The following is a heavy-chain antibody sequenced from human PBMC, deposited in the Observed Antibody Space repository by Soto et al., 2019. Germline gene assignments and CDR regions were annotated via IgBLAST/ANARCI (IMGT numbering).Heavy chain of an antibody. Sequence: GGSLRLSCAVSGFTFSSYWMSWVRQAPGKGLEWVATIKQGGSEKYYVDSVKGRFTISGDNAENSLYLQMNSLSAEDTAVYFCARDVGYDYVNWGQGTLVTVSS. J-gene: IGHJ4*02. CDR3: ARDVGYDYVN. CDR2: IKQGGSEK. V-gene: IGHV3-7*01. D-gene: IGHD5-12*01. CDR1: GFTFSSYW.